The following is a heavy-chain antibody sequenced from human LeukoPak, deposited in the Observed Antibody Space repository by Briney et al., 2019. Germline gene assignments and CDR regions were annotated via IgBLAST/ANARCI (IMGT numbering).Heavy chain of an antibody. D-gene: IGHD3-10*01. CDR2: INQDRSDK. J-gene: IGHJ6*02. V-gene: IGHV3-7*01. CDR3: AWYGVTHGLYV. Sequence: TGGSLRLSCAASGFSLSNYWMSWVRQAPGKGLEWVANINQDRSDKYYVDSVMGRFTISKDNAKNSVYLQMNSLRPEDTAIYYCAWYGVTHGLYVWGQGTTVTVSS. CDR1: GFSLSNYW.